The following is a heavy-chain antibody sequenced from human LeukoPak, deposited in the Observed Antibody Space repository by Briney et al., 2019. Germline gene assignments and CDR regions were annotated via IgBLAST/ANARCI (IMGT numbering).Heavy chain of an antibody. D-gene: IGHD3-9*01. V-gene: IGHV3-48*02. J-gene: IGHJ4*02. Sequence: GGSLRLSCAASGFTFSAYRMNWVRQAPGKGLEWLSYINTDGDTKHYAGSVRGRFTISRDNAKNSLDLQMNGLRDEDTAVYYCVREPIIDGQDYFDCWGQGTLVTVSS. CDR3: VREPIIDGQDYFDC. CDR1: GFTFSAYR. CDR2: INTDGDTK.